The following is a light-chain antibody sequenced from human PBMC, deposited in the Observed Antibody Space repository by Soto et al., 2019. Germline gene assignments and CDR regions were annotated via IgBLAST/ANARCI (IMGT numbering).Light chain of an antibody. J-gene: IGLJ7*01. CDR2: EVS. CDR1: SSDVGSHNL. V-gene: IGLV2-23*02. CDR3: CSYGGSRAV. Sequence: QSALTQPASVSGSPGQSITISCTGTSSDVGSHNLVSWYQQHPGQAPKLMIYEVSKRPLGVSARFSASKSDNKASLTISGLQAEDEADYYCCSYGGSRAVFGGGTQLTVL.